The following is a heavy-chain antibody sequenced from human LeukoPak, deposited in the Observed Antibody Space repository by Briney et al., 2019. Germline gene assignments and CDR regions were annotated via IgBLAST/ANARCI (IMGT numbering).Heavy chain of an antibody. J-gene: IGHJ4*02. D-gene: IGHD1-26*01. Sequence: WFSAISGSSRSTYYPDSVKGRFTISRHNSNKPLYLQMNSRRAGGTAVYYCAAGLIVGAIDYWGQGTLVTVSS. CDR3: AAGLIVGAIDY. CDR2: ISGSSRST. V-gene: IGHV3-23*01.